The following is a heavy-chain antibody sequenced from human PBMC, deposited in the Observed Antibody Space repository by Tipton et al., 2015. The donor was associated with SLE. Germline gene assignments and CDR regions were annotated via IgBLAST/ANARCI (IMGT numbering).Heavy chain of an antibody. Sequence: TLSLTCTVSGGSISSYYWSWIRQPPGKGLEWIGYIYYSGSTNYNPSLKSRVTISVDTSKNQFSLKLSSVTAADSAVYYCARDALIAAADRAFDIWGQVTMVTVSS. J-gene: IGHJ3*02. V-gene: IGHV4-59*01. CDR1: GGSISSYY. D-gene: IGHD6-13*01. CDR3: ARDALIAAADRAFDI. CDR2: IYYSGST.